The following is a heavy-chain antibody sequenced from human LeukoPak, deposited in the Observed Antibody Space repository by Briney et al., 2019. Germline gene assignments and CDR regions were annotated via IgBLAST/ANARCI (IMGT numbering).Heavy chain of an antibody. D-gene: IGHD6-13*01. V-gene: IGHV1-2*02. CDR2: INPQSGDT. Sequence: GASVKVSCKTSGYTFTDYYLHWVRQAPGQGLEWVGWINPQSGDTKCAQKFEARVTMTRDTSISTAYMELSGLGSDGTAVYFCARSGERRYGSSWYYFDCWGQGSLV. CDR3: ARSGERRYGSSWYYFDC. J-gene: IGHJ4*02. CDR1: GYTFTDYY.